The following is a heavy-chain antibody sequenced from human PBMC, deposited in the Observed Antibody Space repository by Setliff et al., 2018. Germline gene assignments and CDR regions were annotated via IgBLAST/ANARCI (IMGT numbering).Heavy chain of an antibody. V-gene: IGHV3-49*04. J-gene: IGHJ4*02. CDR2: IRSKAYGGTT. Sequence: SLRLSCTASGFTFGDYAMSWVRQAPGKGLEWVGFIRSKAYGGTTEYAASVKGRFTISRDDSKSIAYLQMNSLKTEDTAVYYCTRASSIAEAGSSIWGQGTLVTVSS. D-gene: IGHD6-19*01. CDR3: TRASSIAEAGSSI. CDR1: GFTFGDYA.